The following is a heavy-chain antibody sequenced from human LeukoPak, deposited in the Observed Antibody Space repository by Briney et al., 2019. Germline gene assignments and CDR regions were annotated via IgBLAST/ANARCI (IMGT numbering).Heavy chain of an antibody. CDR1: GFTFSSYG. CDR3: ANVVVSSCSGDAFDI. CDR2: ISYDGSNK. J-gene: IGHJ3*02. D-gene: IGHD2-2*01. V-gene: IGHV3-30*18. Sequence: PGGSLRLSCAASGFTFSSYGMHWVRQAPGKGLEWVAVISYDGSNKYYADSVKGRFTISRDNSKNTLYLQMNSLRAEDTAVYYCANVVVSSCSGDAFDIWGQGTMVTVSS.